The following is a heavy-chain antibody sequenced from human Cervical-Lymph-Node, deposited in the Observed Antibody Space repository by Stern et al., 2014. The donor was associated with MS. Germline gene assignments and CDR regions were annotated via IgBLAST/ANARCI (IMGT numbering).Heavy chain of an antibody. D-gene: IGHD6-13*01. CDR1: GGTFSSYA. Sequence: QVQLGQSGAEVKKPGSSVKVSCKASGGTFSSYAISWVRQAPGQGLEWMGGIIPIFGTANYAQKFQGRVTITADESTSTAYMELSSLRSEDTAVYYCARDSRHSSSWYSVGFDYWGQGTLVTVSS. CDR2: IIPIFGTA. J-gene: IGHJ4*02. V-gene: IGHV1-69*01. CDR3: ARDSRHSSSWYSVGFDY.